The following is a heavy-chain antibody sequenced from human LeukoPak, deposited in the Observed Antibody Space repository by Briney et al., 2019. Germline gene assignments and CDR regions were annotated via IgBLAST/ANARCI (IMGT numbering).Heavy chain of an antibody. D-gene: IGHD6-19*01. V-gene: IGHV3-21*01. CDR1: GFTFSSYS. CDR2: ISSSSSYI. J-gene: IGHJ4*02. Sequence: GGSLRLSCAASGFTFSSYSMNWVRQAPGKGLEWVSSISSSSSYIYYADSVKGRFTISRDNAKNSLYLQMNSLRAEDTAVYYCARRSDSSGWYTDYWGQGTLVTVSS. CDR3: ARRSDSSGWYTDY.